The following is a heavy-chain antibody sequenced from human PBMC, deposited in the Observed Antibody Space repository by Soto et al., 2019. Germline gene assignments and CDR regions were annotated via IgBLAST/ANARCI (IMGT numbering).Heavy chain of an antibody. Sequence: ASVKVSCKASGGTFSSYAISWVRQAPGQGLEWMGGIIPIFGTANYAQKFQGRVTITADESTSTAYMELSSLRSEDTAVYYCARGMTTVTTFYYGMDVWGQGTTVTVSS. J-gene: IGHJ6*02. CDR3: ARGMTTVTTFYYGMDV. CDR1: GGTFSSYA. CDR2: IIPIFGTA. V-gene: IGHV1-69*13. D-gene: IGHD4-17*01.